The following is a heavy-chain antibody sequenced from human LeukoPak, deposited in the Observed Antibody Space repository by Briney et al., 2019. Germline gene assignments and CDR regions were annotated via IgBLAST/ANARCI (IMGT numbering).Heavy chain of an antibody. CDR1: GYTFTSYG. CDR3: ARAKLLLHPHAADY. J-gene: IGHJ4*02. CDR2: ISAYNGNT. Sequence: GASVKVSCKASGYTFTSYGISWVRQAPGQGLEWMGWISAYNGNTNYAQKLQGRVTMSTDTSTSTAYMELRSLRSDDTAVHYCARAKLLLHPHAADYWGQGTLVTVSS. V-gene: IGHV1-18*01. D-gene: IGHD2-21*02.